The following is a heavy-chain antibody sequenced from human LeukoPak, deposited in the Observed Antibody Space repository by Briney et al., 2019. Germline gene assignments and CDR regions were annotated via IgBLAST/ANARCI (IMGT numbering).Heavy chain of an antibody. V-gene: IGHV4-31*03. CDR3: ARAPFGGYYDSKGYCDY. CDR1: GGSISSGGYY. Sequence: PSETLSLTCSVSGGSISSGGYYWSWIRQHPGKGLEWIGYIYSIGNTYYNPSLKSRVTISPDASENQISLKLSSVTAADTGVYYCARAPFGGYYDSKGYCDYWGQGTLVTVSS. J-gene: IGHJ4*02. D-gene: IGHD3-22*01. CDR2: IYSIGNT.